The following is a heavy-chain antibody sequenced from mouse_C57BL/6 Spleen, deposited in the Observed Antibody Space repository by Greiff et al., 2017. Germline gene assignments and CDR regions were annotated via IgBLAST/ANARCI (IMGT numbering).Heavy chain of an antibody. V-gene: IGHV1-69*01. D-gene: IGHD1-1*01. Sequence: QVQLQQPGAELVMPGASVKLSCKASGYTFTSYWMHWVKQRPGQGLEWIGEIDPSDSYTNYNQKFKGKSTLTVDKSSSTAYMQLSSLTSEDSAVYYCARSDYYGSSPLYYAMDYWGQGTSVTVSS. CDR3: ARSDYYGSSPLYYAMDY. CDR1: GYTFTSYW. CDR2: IDPSDSYT. J-gene: IGHJ4*01.